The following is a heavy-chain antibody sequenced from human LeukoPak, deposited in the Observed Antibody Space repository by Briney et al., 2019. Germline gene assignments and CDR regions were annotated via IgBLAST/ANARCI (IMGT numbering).Heavy chain of an antibody. CDR2: ISSGSSHI. J-gene: IGHJ4*02. V-gene: IGHV3-21*01. CDR3: TGDFRTQLDGYSPPYHFDY. Sequence: PGGSLRLSCAASGFTFSTHSMSWVRQSPGKGLEWVSSISSGSSHIYYADSMKGRFTISRDNAKNSLFLQMNSLRAEDTAVYYCTGDFRTQLDGYSPPYHFDYWGQGALVTVSS. D-gene: IGHD5-24*01. CDR1: GFTFSTHS.